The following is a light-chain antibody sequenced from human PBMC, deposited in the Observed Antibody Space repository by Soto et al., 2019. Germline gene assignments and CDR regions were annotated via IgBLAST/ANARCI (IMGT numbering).Light chain of an antibody. Sequence: VLTHSAGTLSRSPGERATLSFRASQSVSNNYLAWYQQKPGQAPRLLIYGASNRATGIPDRFSGSGSGTDFTLTISRLEPEDFAVYYCQPYGSSGTFGQGTKVDIK. J-gene: IGKJ1*01. CDR1: QSVSNNY. CDR2: GAS. CDR3: QPYGSSGT. V-gene: IGKV3-20*01.